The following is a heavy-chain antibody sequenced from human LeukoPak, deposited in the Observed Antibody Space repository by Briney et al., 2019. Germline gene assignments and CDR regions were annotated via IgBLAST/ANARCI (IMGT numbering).Heavy chain of an antibody. CDR1: GFTFSSYG. Sequence: GGSLRLSCAASGFTFSSYGMHWVRQAPGKGLEWVSYISSSGSIIYYADSVKGRFTISRDNAKNSLYLQMNSLRVEDTAVYYCGRDYSDWNYDFDYWGQGTLVTVSS. J-gene: IGHJ4*02. CDR2: ISSSGSII. CDR3: GRDYSDWNYDFDY. V-gene: IGHV3-48*04. D-gene: IGHD1-7*01.